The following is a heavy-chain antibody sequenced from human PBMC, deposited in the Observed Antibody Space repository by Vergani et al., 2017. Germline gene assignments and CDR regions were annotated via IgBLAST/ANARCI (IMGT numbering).Heavy chain of an antibody. V-gene: IGHV3-7*01. CDR1: GFTFSSYW. CDR2: IKQDGSEK. D-gene: IGHD3-3*01. CDR3: ARDSFFGVVIIPFDY. J-gene: IGHJ4*02. Sequence: EVQLVESGGGLVQPGGSLRLSCAASGFTFSSYWMSWVRQAPGKGLEWVANIKQDGSEKYYVDSVKGRFTISRDNAKNLLYLQMNSLRAEDTAVYYCARDSFFGVVIIPFDYWGQGTLVTVSS.